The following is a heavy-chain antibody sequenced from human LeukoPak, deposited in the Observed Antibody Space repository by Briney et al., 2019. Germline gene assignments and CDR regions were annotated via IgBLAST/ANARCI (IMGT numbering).Heavy chain of an antibody. CDR1: GFTFDDYG. CDR3: ARASKRWLDARVFDY. V-gene: IGHV3-20*04. J-gene: IGHJ4*02. CDR2: INWNGGST. Sequence: SGGSPRLSCAASGFTFDDYGMSWVRQAPGKGLEWVSGINWNGGSTGYADSVKGRFTISRDNAKNSLYLQMNSPRAEDTALYYCARASKRWLDARVFDYWGQGTLVTVSS. D-gene: IGHD6-19*01.